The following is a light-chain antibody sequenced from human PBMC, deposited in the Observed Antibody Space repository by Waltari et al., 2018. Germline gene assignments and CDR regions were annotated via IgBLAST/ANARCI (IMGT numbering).Light chain of an antibody. J-gene: IGLJ1*01. CDR3: CSFASSNSYV. CDR2: DVN. V-gene: IGLV2-14*01. CDR1: SSDVGGYTY. Sequence: QSALTQPASVSGSLGQSITLPCTGTSSDVGGYTYFSWYQQHPGKAPRLMIYDVNKRPSGVSNRFSGSKSGNTASLTISGLQAEDEADYHCCSFASSNSYVFGTGTMVTVL.